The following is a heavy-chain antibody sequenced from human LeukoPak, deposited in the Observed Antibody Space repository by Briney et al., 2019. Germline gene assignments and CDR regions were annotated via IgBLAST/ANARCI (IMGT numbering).Heavy chain of an antibody. Sequence: ASVKVSCKASGYTFTSYDINWVRQATGQGLEWMGWMNPNSGNTGYAQKFQGRVTITRNTSISTAYMELSSLRSEDTAVYYCARGYGSSWYVGTYYFDYWGQGTLVTVSS. CDR3: ARGYGSSWYVGTYYFDY. J-gene: IGHJ4*02. CDR1: GYTFTSYD. CDR2: MNPNSGNT. D-gene: IGHD6-13*01. V-gene: IGHV1-8*01.